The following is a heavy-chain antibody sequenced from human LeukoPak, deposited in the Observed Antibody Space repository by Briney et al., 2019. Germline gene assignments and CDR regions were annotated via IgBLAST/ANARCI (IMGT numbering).Heavy chain of an antibody. CDR2: INHSGST. Sequence: SETLSLTCAVYGGSFSGYYWSWIRQPPGKGLEWVGEINHSGSTNYNPSLKSRVTISVDTSKNQFSLKLSSVTAADMAVYYCARGPLRGYCSGGSCYSGLFDYWGQGTLVTVSS. V-gene: IGHV4-34*01. J-gene: IGHJ4*02. D-gene: IGHD2-15*01. CDR1: GGSFSGYY. CDR3: ARGPLRGYCSGGSCYSGLFDY.